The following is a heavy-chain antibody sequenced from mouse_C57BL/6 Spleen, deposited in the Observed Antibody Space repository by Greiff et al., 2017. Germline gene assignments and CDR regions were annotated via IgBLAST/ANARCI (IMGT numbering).Heavy chain of an antibody. CDR2: INPNNGGT. Sequence: VQLQQSGPELVKPGASVKISCKASGYTFTDYYMNWVKQSHGKSLEWIGDINPNNGGTSYNQKFKGKATLTVDKSSSTAYMELRSLTSEDSAVYYCARYHYEADWGQGTLVTVSA. CDR3: ARYHYEAD. J-gene: IGHJ3*01. V-gene: IGHV1-26*01. D-gene: IGHD2-4*01. CDR1: GYTFTDYY.